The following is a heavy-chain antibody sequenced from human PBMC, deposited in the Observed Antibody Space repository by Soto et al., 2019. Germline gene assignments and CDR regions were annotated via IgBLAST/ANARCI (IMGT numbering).Heavy chain of an antibody. D-gene: IGHD3-10*01. CDR2: ISYSGST. CDR1: GDSNSSYY. CDR3: ASSSFLRSGDLFHGLDV. J-gene: IGHJ6*02. V-gene: IGHV4-59*01. Sequence: PSETLSLTCTVSGDSNSSYYWRWIRQSPGKGLEWIGYISYSGSTTYNPSLKSRVTISLHTSINQFSLTLDSVTAADTVLYFCASSSFLRSGDLFHGLDVWGQGTTVTVS.